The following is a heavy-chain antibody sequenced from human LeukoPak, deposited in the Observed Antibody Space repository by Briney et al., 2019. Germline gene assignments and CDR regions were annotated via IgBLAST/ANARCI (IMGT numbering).Heavy chain of an antibody. CDR1: GFTFSGYS. CDR2: ISKSGSTI. V-gene: IGHV3-48*01. D-gene: IGHD3-22*01. J-gene: IGHJ5*02. CDR3: ARRDCDSIKCRGSNWFDP. Sequence: GGSLRLTCAASGFTFSGYSMNWVRQAPGQGLEWVSYISKSGSTIYYADSVKGRFTISRDNAKNSLYLQMNSLRAEDTAVYYCARRDCDSIKCRGSNWFDPWGQGTLVSVSS.